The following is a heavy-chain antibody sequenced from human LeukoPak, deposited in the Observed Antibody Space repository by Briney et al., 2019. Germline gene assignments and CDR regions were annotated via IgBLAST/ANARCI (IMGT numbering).Heavy chain of an antibody. D-gene: IGHD2-2*01. Sequence: ASVKVSCKASGGTVSSYAISWVRQAPGQGLECMGRIIPILGIANYAQKFQGRVTITADKSTSTAYMELSSLRSEDTAVYYCARGLGYCSSTSCYGNWFDPWGQGTLVTVSS. J-gene: IGHJ5*02. CDR3: ARGLGYCSSTSCYGNWFDP. CDR2: IIPILGIA. V-gene: IGHV1-69*04. CDR1: GGTVSSYA.